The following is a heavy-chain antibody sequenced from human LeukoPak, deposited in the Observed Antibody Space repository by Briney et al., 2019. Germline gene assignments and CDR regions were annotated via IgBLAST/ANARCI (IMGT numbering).Heavy chain of an antibody. J-gene: IGHJ4*02. CDR3: ARDRPYTGGWRGFDY. CDR1: GGTFSRYS. CDR2: IIPMFGIA. V-gene: IGHV1-69*01. D-gene: IGHD6-19*01. Sequence: SSVKASCKASGGTFSRYSISWVRQAPGQGLEWMGGIIPMFGIANYAQKFQGRVTITADESTSTAYMELSSLRSEDTAVYYCARDRPYTGGWRGFDYWGQGTLVTVSS.